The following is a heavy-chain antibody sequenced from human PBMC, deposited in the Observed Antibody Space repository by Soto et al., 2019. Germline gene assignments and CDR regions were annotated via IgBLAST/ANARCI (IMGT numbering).Heavy chain of an antibody. J-gene: IGHJ1*01. CDR1: SIHT. V-gene: IGHV3-23*01. CDR3: ASPHPGFGQSNDYYHD. CDR2: ISGSGGAT. Sequence: SIHTTRWVRQPAEKGLDLVSTISGSGGATYYADSVKGRFTISRDNSKDTLYLQINRLRREDTAVYYCASPHPGFGQSNDYYHDWGPG. D-gene: IGHD3-22*01.